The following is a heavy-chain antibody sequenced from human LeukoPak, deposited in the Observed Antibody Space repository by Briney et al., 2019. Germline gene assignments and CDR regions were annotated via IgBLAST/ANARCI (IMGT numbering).Heavy chain of an antibody. Sequence: SVKVSCKASGGTFSSYAISWVRQAPGQGLEWMGGIIPIFGTANYAQKFQGRVSMTEDTSTDTAYMELSSLRSEDTAMYYCATSYFDILTGYRPLSYWGQGTLVTVSS. CDR2: IIPIFGTA. J-gene: IGHJ4*02. CDR3: ATSYFDILTGYRPLSY. D-gene: IGHD3-9*01. CDR1: GGTFSSYA. V-gene: IGHV1-69*06.